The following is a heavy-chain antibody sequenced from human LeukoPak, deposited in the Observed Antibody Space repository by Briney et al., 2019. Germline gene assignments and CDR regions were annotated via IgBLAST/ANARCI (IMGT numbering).Heavy chain of an antibody. CDR3: ARETLYRGWSYYLDF. Sequence: NSSETLSLTCAVYGGSFSDYYWSWIRQPPGKGLEWIGEINHSGSTNYNPSLKSRVAISVDTSKNQFSLKLSSVTAADTAVYYCARETLYRGWSYYLDFWGQGSQVTVSS. CDR2: INHSGST. V-gene: IGHV4-34*01. CDR1: GGSFSDYY. J-gene: IGHJ4*02. D-gene: IGHD6-19*01.